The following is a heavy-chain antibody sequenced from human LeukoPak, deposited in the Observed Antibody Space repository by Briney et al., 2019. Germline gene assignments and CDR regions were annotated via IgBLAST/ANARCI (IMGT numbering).Heavy chain of an antibody. CDR3: VIAPDVVVVPAAMYRDY. CDR1: GGSFSGYY. D-gene: IGHD2-2*01. Sequence: SETLSLTCAVYGGSFSGYYWSWIRQPPGKGLEWIGEINHSGSTNYNPSLKSRVTISVDTSKNQFSLKLSSVTAAGTAVYYCVIAPDVVVVPAAMYRDYWGQGTLVTVSS. CDR2: INHSGST. V-gene: IGHV4-34*01. J-gene: IGHJ4*02.